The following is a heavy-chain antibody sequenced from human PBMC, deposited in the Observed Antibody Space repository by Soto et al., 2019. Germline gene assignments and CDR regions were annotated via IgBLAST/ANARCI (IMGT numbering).Heavy chain of an antibody. CDR1: GYTFTTYA. V-gene: IGHV1-3*01. J-gene: IGHJ5*02. CDR2: INAGSGNT. D-gene: IGHD2-2*01. Sequence: ASVKVSCKASGYTFTTYAMHWVRQAPGQRLEWMGWINAGSGNTKYAQKFQGRVTFTRDTSTSTVYMELRSLRFDDTAVYYCASDLMYTSSPDSWFDPWGQGTLVTVSS. CDR3: ASDLMYTSSPDSWFDP.